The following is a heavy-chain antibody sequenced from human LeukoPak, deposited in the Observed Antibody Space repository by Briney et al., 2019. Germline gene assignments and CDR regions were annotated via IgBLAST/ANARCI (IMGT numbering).Heavy chain of an antibody. Sequence: GGSLRLSCAASGFTFRNYGMHWVRQAPGKGLEWVSVIYSGGDTYYADSVKGRFTISRDNSKNTLYLQMNSLRAEDTAVYYCAKDQTPYYWGQGTLVTVSS. CDR2: IYSGGDT. J-gene: IGHJ4*02. CDR3: AKDQTPYY. V-gene: IGHV3-NL1*01. CDR1: GFTFRNYG.